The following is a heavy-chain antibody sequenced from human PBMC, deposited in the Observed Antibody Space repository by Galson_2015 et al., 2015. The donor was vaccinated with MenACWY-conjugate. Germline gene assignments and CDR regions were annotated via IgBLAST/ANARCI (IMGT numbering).Heavy chain of an antibody. J-gene: IGHJ3*01. Sequence: SLRLSCAVSGFTFSTFGMSWVRQAPGKGLEWVAAISSSGSRTYYADSVKGRFIISRDNSDNSLYLQMNSLRAEDTAVYYCAKASFGVTIGEGSAFDSWGQGTMITVSS. CDR1: GFTFSTFG. D-gene: IGHD3-3*01. CDR3: AKASFGVTIGEGSAFDS. CDR2: ISSSGSRT. V-gene: IGHV3-23*05.